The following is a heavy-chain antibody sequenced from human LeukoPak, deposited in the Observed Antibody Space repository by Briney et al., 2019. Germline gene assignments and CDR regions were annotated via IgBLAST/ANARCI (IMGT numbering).Heavy chain of an antibody. J-gene: IGHJ5*02. D-gene: IGHD2-2*01. V-gene: IGHV4-31*03. CDR3: ARDQVYCSSTSCYQNWFDP. CDR1: GGSISSGGYY. CDR2: IYYSGST. Sequence: ESSETLSLTCTVSGGSISSGGYYWSWIRQHPGKGLEWIVYIYYSGSTYYNPSLKSRVTISVDTSKNQFSLKLSSVTAADTAVYYCARDQVYCSSTSCYQNWFDPWGQGTLVTVSS.